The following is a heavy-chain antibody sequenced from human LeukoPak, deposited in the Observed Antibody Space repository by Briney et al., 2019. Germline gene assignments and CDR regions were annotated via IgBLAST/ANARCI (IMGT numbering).Heavy chain of an antibody. CDR1: GFTFSTYA. CDR3: ARGRYSGNYPEDLFDY. CDR2: ISYDGNNI. J-gene: IGHJ4*02. Sequence: PGRSLRLSCAASGFTFSTYAMHWVRQAPGKGLEWVAVISYDGNNIHYADSVKGRFTISRDNSKNTLYLQMNSLRPEDTAVHYCARGRYSGNYPEDLFDYWGQGTLVTVSS. D-gene: IGHD1-26*01. V-gene: IGHV3-30-3*01.